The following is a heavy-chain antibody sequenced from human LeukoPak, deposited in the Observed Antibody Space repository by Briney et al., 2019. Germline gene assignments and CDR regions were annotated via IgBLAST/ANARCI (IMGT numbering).Heavy chain of an antibody. CDR2: INSDGTTT. CDR1: GFTFSSYW. CDR3: VSSLGGNDN. Sequence: GGSLRLSCAASGFTFSSYWMHWVRHAPGKGLVWVSRINSDGTTTNYADSVKGRFTISRDNAKNTVYLQMNSLRAEDTAVYYCVSSLGGNDNWGQGTLVTVSS. V-gene: IGHV3-74*01. J-gene: IGHJ4*02.